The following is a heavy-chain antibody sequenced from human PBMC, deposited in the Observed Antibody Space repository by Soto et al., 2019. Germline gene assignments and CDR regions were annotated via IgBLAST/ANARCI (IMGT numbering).Heavy chain of an antibody. Sequence: PSETLSLTCIVSAGAISGNDFYWSWIRQHPGKGLEWIGYIYYSGNTYYNPSLKSRVTILVDTSKNQFSLKVSSVTAADTAVYYCARTPLLWGQGTLVTVS. CDR3: ARTPLL. J-gene: IGHJ4*02. CDR1: AGAISGNDFY. D-gene: IGHD1-26*01. V-gene: IGHV4-31*03. CDR2: IYYSGNT.